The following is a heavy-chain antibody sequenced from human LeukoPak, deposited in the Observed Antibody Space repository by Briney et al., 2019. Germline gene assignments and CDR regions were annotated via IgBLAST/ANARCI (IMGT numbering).Heavy chain of an antibody. J-gene: IGHJ6*02. CDR1: GFTFNNYA. D-gene: IGHD2-2*01. V-gene: IGHV3-23*01. CDR2: ISNSGGAT. CDR3: AKAPPAATKYYYGMDV. Sequence: GGSLRLSCAASGFTFNNYAMSWVRQAPGKGLEWVSAISNSGGATYYADSVKGRFTISRDNSKNTLFLHMNSLRVEDTAVYYCAKAPPAATKYYYGMDVWGQGTTVTVS.